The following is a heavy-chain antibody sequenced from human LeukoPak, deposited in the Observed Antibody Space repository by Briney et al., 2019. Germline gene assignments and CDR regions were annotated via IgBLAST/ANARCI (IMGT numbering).Heavy chain of an antibody. D-gene: IGHD4-23*01. CDR2: IFDGKTI. J-gene: IGHJ4*02. CDR1: GESLNYYY. V-gene: IGHV4-34*12. Sequence: SETLSLACAVYGESLNYYYWSWIRQSPGKGLEWIGDIFDGKTINYNPSLKSRVTISAATSSQQFSLNLKSVTAADTAVYFCASGAWAARLNSWAQGALVIVSS. CDR3: ASGAWAARLNS.